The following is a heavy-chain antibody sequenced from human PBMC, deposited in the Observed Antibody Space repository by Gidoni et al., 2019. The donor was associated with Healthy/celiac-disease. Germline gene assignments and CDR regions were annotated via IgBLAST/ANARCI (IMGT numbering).Heavy chain of an antibody. CDR3: ARERERDGYNSGLDY. Sequence: QVQLQESGPGLVKPSETLSLTCTVSGGSISSYYWSWIRQPPGKGLEWIGYIYYSGSTNYNPSLKSRVTISVDTSKNQFSLKLSSVTAADTAVYYCARERERDGYNSGLDYWGQGTLVTVSS. J-gene: IGHJ4*02. V-gene: IGHV4-59*01. CDR2: IYYSGST. CDR1: GGSISSYY. D-gene: IGHD5-12*01.